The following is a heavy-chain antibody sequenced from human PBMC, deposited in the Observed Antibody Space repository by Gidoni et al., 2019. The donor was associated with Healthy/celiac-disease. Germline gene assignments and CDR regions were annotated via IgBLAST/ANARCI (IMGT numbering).Heavy chain of an antibody. Sequence: EVQLVESGGGLVQPGGSLRLACAAFGFTFSSYWMHWVRQAPGKGLVWVSRINGDGSSTSYADSVKGRFTNSRDNAKNTLYLQMNSLRAEDTAVYYCARDSDDYGDRPAFDIWGQGTMVTVSS. CDR1: GFTFSSYW. D-gene: IGHD4-17*01. V-gene: IGHV3-74*01. CDR3: ARDSDDYGDRPAFDI. CDR2: INGDGSST. J-gene: IGHJ3*02.